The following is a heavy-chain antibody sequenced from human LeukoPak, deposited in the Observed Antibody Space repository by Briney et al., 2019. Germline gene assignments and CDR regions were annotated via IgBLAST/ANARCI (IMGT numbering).Heavy chain of an antibody. CDR1: GYTFTGYY. J-gene: IGHJ3*02. CDR2: INPSGGST. D-gene: IGHD3-10*01. V-gene: IGHV1-46*01. CDR3: ARTKYYYGSGLGAFDI. Sequence: GASVKVSCKASGYTFTGYYMHWVRQAPGQGLEWMGIINPSGGSTSYAQKFQGRVTMTRDTSTSTVYMELSSLRSEDTAVYYCARTKYYYGSGLGAFDIWGQGTMVTVSS.